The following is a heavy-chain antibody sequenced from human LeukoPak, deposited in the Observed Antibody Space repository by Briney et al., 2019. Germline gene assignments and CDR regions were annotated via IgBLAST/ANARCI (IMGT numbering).Heavy chain of an antibody. CDR3: ARGLRQGSAWSWGPKEKSYQYMDV. V-gene: IGHV4-34*01. Sequence: SETLSLPCGVSGGSFSSHYWTWIRQPPGKGLEWIGEINPRGSPNYNPSLESRVTVSADTSRNQLSLSLTSVTAADSAVYFCARGLRQGSAWSWGPKEKSYQYMDVWGTGTTVIVSS. CDR1: GGSFSSHY. J-gene: IGHJ6*04. CDR2: INPRGSP. D-gene: IGHD6-19*01.